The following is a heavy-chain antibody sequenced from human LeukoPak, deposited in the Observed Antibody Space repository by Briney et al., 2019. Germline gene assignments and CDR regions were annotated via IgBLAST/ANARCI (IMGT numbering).Heavy chain of an antibody. CDR1: GFTFDDYA. V-gene: IGHV3-74*01. J-gene: IGHJ3*02. CDR2: INSDGSST. Sequence: GALRLSCAASGFTFDDYAMHWVRQAPGKGLVWVSRINSDGSSTSYADSVKGRFTISRDNAKNSLYPQMNSLRAEDTAVYYCAKAPIGRAYAFDIWGQGTMVTVSP. CDR3: AKAPIGRAYAFDI. D-gene: IGHD1-26*01.